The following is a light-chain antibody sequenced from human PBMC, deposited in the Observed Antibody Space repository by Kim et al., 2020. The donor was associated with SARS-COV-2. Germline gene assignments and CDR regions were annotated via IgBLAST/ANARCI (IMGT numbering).Light chain of an antibody. J-gene: IGKJ1*01. CDR2: AAS. CDR3: QKYNSAPWT. Sequence: DIQMAQSPSSLSASVGDRVTITCRASQDIKNYLAWYRQKPGKVPEVLIYAASILQSGDPSRISGSGSGTDFTLTINSLQPEDVATYYCQKYNSAPWTFGQGTKVDIK. V-gene: IGKV1-27*01. CDR1: QDIKNY.